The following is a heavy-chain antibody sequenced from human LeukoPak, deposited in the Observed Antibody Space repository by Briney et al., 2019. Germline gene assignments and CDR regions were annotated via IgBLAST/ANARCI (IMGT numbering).Heavy chain of an antibody. Sequence: GGSLRLSCAASGFTVSSNYMSWVPQAPGKGLEWVSVIYSGGSTYYADSVKGRFSISRDNSKNTLYLQMNSLRAEDTAVYYCARDQCDSSGYYYIWWRQGTLVTVSS. V-gene: IGHV3-53*01. J-gene: IGHJ4*02. CDR2: IYSGGST. D-gene: IGHD3-22*01. CDR1: GFTVSSNY. CDR3: ARDQCDSSGYYYIW.